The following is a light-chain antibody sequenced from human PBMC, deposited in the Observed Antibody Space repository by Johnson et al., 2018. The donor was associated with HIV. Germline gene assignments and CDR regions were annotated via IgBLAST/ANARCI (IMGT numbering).Light chain of an antibody. CDR2: ENN. Sequence: QPVLTQPPSVSAAPGQKVTISCSGSSSNIGNNYVSWYQQLPGTAPKLLIYENNKRPSGIPDRFSGSKSGTSTTLGITGLQTGDEADYYCGTWDISLNSYVFGTGTKVSVL. CDR1: SSNIGNNY. J-gene: IGLJ1*01. V-gene: IGLV1-51*02. CDR3: GTWDISLNSYV.